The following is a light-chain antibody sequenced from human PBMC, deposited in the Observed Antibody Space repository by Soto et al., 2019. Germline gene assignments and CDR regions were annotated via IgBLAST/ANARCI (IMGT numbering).Light chain of an antibody. Sequence: EIVLTQSPGTLSLSPGERATLSCRASQTVSTSYLAWYQQKPGQAPRLLIYDASSRATGVSDRFSGSGSGTDFXLXIXRLXXXXSAVYYCQQYGGSPPFTFGPGTKVDIK. CDR3: QQYGGSPPFT. CDR2: DAS. J-gene: IGKJ3*01. V-gene: IGKV3-20*01. CDR1: QTVSTSY.